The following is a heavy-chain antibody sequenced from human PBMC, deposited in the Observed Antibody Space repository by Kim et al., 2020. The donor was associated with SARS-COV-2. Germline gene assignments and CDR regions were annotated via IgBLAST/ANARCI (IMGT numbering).Heavy chain of an antibody. J-gene: IGHJ3*02. CDR2: ISYDGSNK. CDR1: GFTFSSYA. CDR3: ASGQQQLDTNDDAFDI. V-gene: IGHV3-30-3*01. D-gene: IGHD6-13*01. Sequence: GGSLRLSCAASGFTFSSYAMHWVRQAPGKGLEWVAVISYDGSNKYYADSVKGRFTISRDNSKNTLYLQMNSLRAEDTAVYYCASGQQQLDTNDDAFDIWGQGTMVTVSS.